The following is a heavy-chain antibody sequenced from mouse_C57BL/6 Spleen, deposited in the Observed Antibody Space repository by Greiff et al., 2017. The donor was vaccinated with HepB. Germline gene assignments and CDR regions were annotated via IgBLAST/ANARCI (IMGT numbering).Heavy chain of an antibody. D-gene: IGHD2-4*01. CDR1: GYTFTSYW. Sequence: QVQLQQPGAELVKPGASVKMSCKASGYTFTSYWITWVKQRPGQGLEWIGDIYPGSGSTNYNEKFKSKATLTVGTSSSTAYMQLSSLTSEDSAVYYCARGLRDYWGQGTTLTVSS. V-gene: IGHV1-55*01. CDR2: IYPGSGST. CDR3: ARGLRDY. J-gene: IGHJ2*01.